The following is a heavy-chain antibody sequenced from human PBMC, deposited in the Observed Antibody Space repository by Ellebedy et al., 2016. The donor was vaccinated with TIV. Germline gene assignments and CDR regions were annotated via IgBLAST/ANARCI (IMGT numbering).Heavy chain of an antibody. Sequence: AASVKVSCKASGYTFTGYYMHWVRQAPGQGLEWMGCLNPNSGGTNYAQKFQGRVTMTRDTSISTAYMELSSLRSDDTAVYYWASSGIGGGKYKWGQGTLVTVSS. V-gene: IGHV1-2*02. CDR1: GYTFTGYY. D-gene: IGHD1-26*01. CDR2: LNPNSGGT. CDR3: ASSGIGGGKYK. J-gene: IGHJ4*02.